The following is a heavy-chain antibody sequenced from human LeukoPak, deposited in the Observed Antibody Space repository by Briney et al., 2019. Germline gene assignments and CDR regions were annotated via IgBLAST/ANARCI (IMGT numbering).Heavy chain of an antibody. CDR3: ARDSSAYNNLDY. Sequence: SETLSLTCTVSGGSISSYYWSWIRQPPGKGLEWIGYIYYSGSTFNNPSLKSRVTISVDTSKNQFSLRLSSVTAADTAVYYCARDSSAYNNLDYWGQGTLITVSS. CDR1: GGSISSYY. D-gene: IGHD3-22*01. J-gene: IGHJ4*02. CDR2: IYYSGST. V-gene: IGHV4-59*12.